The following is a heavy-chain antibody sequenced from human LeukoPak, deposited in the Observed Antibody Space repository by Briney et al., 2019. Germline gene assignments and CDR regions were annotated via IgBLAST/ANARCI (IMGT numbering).Heavy chain of an antibody. CDR1: GDSISTNHW. V-gene: IGHV4-4*02. CDR3: ARSRRDGYNYSHWFDP. D-gene: IGHD5-24*01. Sequence: SGTLSLTCAVSGDSISTNHWWSWVRQPPGKGLEWIGYIYYSGSTNYNPSLKSRVTISVDTSKNQFSLKLSSVTAADTAVYYCARSRRDGYNYSHWFDPWGQGTLVTVSS. J-gene: IGHJ5*02. CDR2: IYYSGST.